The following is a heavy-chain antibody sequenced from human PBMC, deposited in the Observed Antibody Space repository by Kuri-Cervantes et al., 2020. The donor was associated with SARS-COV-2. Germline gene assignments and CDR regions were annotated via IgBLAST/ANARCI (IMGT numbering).Heavy chain of an antibody. CDR3: ARDLYYDSSGYY. Sequence: ASVKVSCKASGYTFTSYDINWVRQATGQGLEWMGWMNPNSGNTGYAQKFQGRVTMTRNTSISTAYMELSSLRAEDTAVYYCARDLYYDSSGYYWGQGTLVTVSS. CDR2: MNPNSGNT. CDR1: GYTFTSYD. D-gene: IGHD3-22*01. V-gene: IGHV1-8*01. J-gene: IGHJ4*02.